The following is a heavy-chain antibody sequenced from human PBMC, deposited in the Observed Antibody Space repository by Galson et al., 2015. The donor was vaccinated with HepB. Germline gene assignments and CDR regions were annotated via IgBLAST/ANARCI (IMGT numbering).Heavy chain of an antibody. CDR3: VRDKDGYNY. D-gene: IGHD5-24*01. Sequence: SLRLSCAASGFPFTNYVMHWVRQTPGKGLVWVSRISNDGSTTHYADSVKGRFTISRDNAKNTLYLQMNSLRAEDAAVYYCVRDKDGYNYWGQGTLVTVS. J-gene: IGHJ4*02. CDR2: ISNDGSTT. CDR1: GFPFTNYV. V-gene: IGHV3-74*01.